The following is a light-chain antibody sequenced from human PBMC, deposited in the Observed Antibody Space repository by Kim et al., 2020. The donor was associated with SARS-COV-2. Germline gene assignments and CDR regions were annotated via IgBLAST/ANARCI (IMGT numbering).Light chain of an antibody. V-gene: IGLV2-11*03. CDR3: CSYAGSYTWL. Sequence: GKSVTISCTGSSNDVGDYSSVSWYQQHPGKAPRLIIHDVTKRPSGVPDRFSASKSGSTASLTISGLRTEDEAHYYCCSYAGSYTWLFGGGTQLTVL. CDR2: DVT. CDR1: SNDVGDYSS. J-gene: IGLJ3*02.